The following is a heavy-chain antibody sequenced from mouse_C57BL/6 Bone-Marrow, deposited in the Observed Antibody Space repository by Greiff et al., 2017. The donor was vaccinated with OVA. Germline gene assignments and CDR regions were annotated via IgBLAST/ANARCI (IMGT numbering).Heavy chain of an antibody. D-gene: IGHD2-5*01. CDR2: IDPETGGT. V-gene: IGHV1-15*01. J-gene: IGHJ4*01. CDR3: TRSYSNLYGMDF. Sequence: QVQLQQSGAELVRPGASVTLSCKASGYTFTDYEMHWVKQTPVHGLEWIGAIDPETGGTAYNQKFKGKAILTADKSSSTAYMELRSLTSEDSAVYYCTRSYSNLYGMDFWGQGTSVTVSS. CDR1: GYTFTDYE.